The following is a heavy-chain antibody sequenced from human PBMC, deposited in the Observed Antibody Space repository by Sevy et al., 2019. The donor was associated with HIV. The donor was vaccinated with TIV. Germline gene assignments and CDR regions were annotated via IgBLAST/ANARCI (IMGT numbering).Heavy chain of an antibody. CDR2: ISAYNGNT. J-gene: IGHJ4*02. D-gene: IGHD6-13*01. CDR3: ARDRRHSRYLLVY. Sequence: DTVKVSCKASGYTFTSYGISWVRQAPGQGLEWMGWISAYNGNTNYAQKLQGRVTMTTDTSTSTAYMELRSLRSNDTAVYYCARDRRHSRYLLVYWGQGTLVCVSS. V-gene: IGHV1-18*01. CDR1: GYTFTSYG.